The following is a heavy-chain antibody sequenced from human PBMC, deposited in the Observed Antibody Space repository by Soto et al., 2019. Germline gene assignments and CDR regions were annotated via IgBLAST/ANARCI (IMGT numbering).Heavy chain of an antibody. CDR1: GGHISSYY. V-gene: IGHV4-59*01. CDR2: IYYTGST. CDR3: SRAFVSTMPSLI. Sequence: QVQLQESGPGLVKPSETLSLTCTVYGGHISSYYWSWIRQPPGQGLEWIGYIYYTGSTNYNPSLKSRVTISVDTFKNQFSRYLSSVTAADTAVYYCSRAFVSTMPSLIWGQGTLVNVSS. D-gene: IGHD2-2*01. J-gene: IGHJ4*02.